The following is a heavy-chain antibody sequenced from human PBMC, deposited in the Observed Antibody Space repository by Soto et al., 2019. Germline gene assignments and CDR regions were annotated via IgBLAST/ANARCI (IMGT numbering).Heavy chain of an antibody. V-gene: IGHV4-4*02. D-gene: IGHD2-15*01. CDR2: IYHSGST. Sequence: QVQLQESGPGLVKPSGTLSLTCAVSGGSISSSNWWSWVRQPPGKGLQWIGEIYHSGSTHYNPSLNSRVTISVDKSKNQFSLKLSSVTAADTAVYYCARRIVVVAAHNWFDPWGQGTLVTVSS. J-gene: IGHJ5*02. CDR3: ARRIVVVAAHNWFDP. CDR1: GGSISSSNW.